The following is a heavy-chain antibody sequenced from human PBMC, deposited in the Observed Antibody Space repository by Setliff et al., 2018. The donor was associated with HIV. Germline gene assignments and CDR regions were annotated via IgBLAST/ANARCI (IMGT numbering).Heavy chain of an antibody. Sequence: PSETLSLTCTVSGGSLSTSSFYWGWIRQPPGKGLQWIGSIYFSGSTYYNPSLKSRITISVDASKNQFSLKVSSVTAADTAVYYCARMYSNYGRYYYYYMDVWGKGTTVTVSS. D-gene: IGHD4-4*01. J-gene: IGHJ6*03. CDR2: IYFSGST. CDR1: GGSLSTSSFY. CDR3: ARMYSNYGRYYYYYMDV. V-gene: IGHV4-39*07.